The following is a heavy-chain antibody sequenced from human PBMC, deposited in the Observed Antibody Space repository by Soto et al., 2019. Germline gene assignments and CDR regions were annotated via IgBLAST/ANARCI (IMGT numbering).Heavy chain of an antibody. V-gene: IGHV1-8*01. Sequence: QVQLVQSGAEVKKPGASVKVSCKASGYMFSTYDINWVRQAPGQGLEWMGWLNPNSGNTGYAQKFEGRVNINMNTAINTGYMELSNLGVDETAGKYLAGEHCEYWKDKGVLHPWGQGTLVTVSS. D-gene: IGHD1-1*01. CDR3: AGEHCEYWKDKGVLHP. CDR1: GYMFSTYD. J-gene: IGHJ5*02. CDR2: LNPNSGNT.